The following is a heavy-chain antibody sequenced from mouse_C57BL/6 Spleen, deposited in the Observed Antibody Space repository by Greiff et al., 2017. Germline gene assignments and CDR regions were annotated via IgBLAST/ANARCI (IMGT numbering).Heavy chain of an antibody. D-gene: IGHD3-2*02. V-gene: IGHV1-55*01. CDR2: IYPGSGST. CDR1: GYTFTSYW. Sequence: QVQLQQPGAELVKPGASVKMSCKASGYTFTSYWITWVKQRPGQGLVWIGDIYPGSGSTHYNEKFKSKATLTVDTSSSTAYMQLRSLTSEDSAVYYCAREPAQATWFAYWGQGTLVTVSA. J-gene: IGHJ3*01. CDR3: AREPAQATWFAY.